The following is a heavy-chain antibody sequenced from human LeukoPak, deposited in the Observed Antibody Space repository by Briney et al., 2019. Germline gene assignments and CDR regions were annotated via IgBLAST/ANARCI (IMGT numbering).Heavy chain of an antibody. CDR3: ARGLREFGYYYYYMDV. Sequence: ASETLSLTYAVSGGSFSGYSWSWIRQPPGKGLEWIGEINPGGRTNYNPSLKSRVTISVDTSKNQFSLKLNSVTAADTAMYYCARGLREFGYYYYYMDVWGKGTTVTVSS. CDR2: INPGGRT. CDR1: GGSFSGYS. J-gene: IGHJ6*03. D-gene: IGHD3-10*01. V-gene: IGHV4-34*01.